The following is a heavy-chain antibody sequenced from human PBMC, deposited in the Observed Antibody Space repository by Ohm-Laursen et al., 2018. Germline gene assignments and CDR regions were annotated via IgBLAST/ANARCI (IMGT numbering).Heavy chain of an antibody. Sequence: SLRLSCAASGFTFSSYGMHWVRQAPGKGLEWVGFIRRKAYGGTAEYAASVKGRFTISRDDSKSIAYLQMNSLKTEDTAVYYCTRDAYCGTTSCYAPVVSVFDYWGLGTLVTVSS. V-gene: IGHV3-49*04. CDR3: TRDAYCGTTSCYAPVVSVFDY. CDR1: GFTFSSYG. CDR2: IRRKAYGGTA. D-gene: IGHD2-2*01. J-gene: IGHJ4*02.